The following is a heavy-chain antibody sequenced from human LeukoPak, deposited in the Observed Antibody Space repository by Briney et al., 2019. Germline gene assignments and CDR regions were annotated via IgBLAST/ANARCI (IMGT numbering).Heavy chain of an antibody. J-gene: IGHJ4*02. V-gene: IGHV3-30*03. CDR2: ISFDASNK. Sequence: GSLRLYCAASGFTFSSYGMHWVRQAPGKGLEWVAVISFDASNKYYADSVKGRFTISRDNSKNTLYLQMNSLRAEDAAVYYCATEGSFDYWGQGTLVTVSS. CDR3: ATEGSFDY. CDR1: GFTFSSYG.